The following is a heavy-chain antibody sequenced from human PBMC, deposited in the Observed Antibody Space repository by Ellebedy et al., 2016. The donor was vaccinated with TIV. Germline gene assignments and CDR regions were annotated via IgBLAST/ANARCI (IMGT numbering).Heavy chain of an antibody. CDR1: GDSVSGNSVA. D-gene: IGHD3-10*01. CDR2: TYYRSKWYN. V-gene: IGHV6-1*01. CDR3: ARDFTTVRGVMNPFDY. Sequence: SETLSLXXAISGDSVSGNSVAWSWIRQSPSRGLQWLGRTYYRSKWYNYYAESVKSRITINQDTSKNQFSLQLNSVTPEDTAVYYCARDFTTVRGVMNPFDYWGQGILVTVSS. J-gene: IGHJ4*02.